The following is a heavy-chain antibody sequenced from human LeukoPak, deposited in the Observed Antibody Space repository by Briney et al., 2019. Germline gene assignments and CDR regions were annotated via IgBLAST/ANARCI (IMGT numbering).Heavy chain of an antibody. CDR2: MNPNSGNT. J-gene: IGHJ4*02. V-gene: IGHV1-8*01. D-gene: IGHD5-12*01. Sequence: ASVKVSCKASGYTFTSYDINWVRQATGQGLEWMGWMNPNSGNTGYAQKFQGRVTMTRNTSISTAYMELSSLRSEDTAVYYCAGTRLSTWIPDYWGQGTLVTVSS. CDR3: AGTRLSTWIPDY. CDR1: GYTFTSYD.